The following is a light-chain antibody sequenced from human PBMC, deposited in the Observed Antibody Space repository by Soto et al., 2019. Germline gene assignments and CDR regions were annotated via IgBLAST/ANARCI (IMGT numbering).Light chain of an antibody. J-gene: IGKJ1*01. CDR1: QTVLYRSNNKNY. V-gene: IGKV4-1*01. CDR2: WAS. CDR3: QQYSSLPWT. Sequence: DIVMTQSPDSLAVSLGERTTINCKSSQTVLYRSNNKNYLAWYHQKPGQPPKLLIYWASTRESGVPARFSGSGSGTDFTLTISSLQAEDVGIYYCQQYSSLPWTFGQGTKVDIK.